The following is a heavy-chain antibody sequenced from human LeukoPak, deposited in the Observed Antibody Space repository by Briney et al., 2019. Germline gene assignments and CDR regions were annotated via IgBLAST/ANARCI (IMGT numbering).Heavy chain of an antibody. D-gene: IGHD3-22*01. CDR2: IYYSGST. Sequence: SETLPLTCTVSGDSISSYYWSWIRQPPGKELEWIGYIYYSGSTNYNPSLKSRVTISIDTSKNQFSLNLISVTAADTAVYYCARERYYYDSNGYPTYFDYWGQGTLVTVSS. CDR1: GDSISSYY. J-gene: IGHJ4*02. CDR3: ARERYYYDSNGYPTYFDY. V-gene: IGHV4-59*01.